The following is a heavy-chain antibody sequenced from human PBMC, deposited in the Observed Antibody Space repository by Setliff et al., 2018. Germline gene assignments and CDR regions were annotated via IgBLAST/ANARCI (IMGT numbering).Heavy chain of an antibody. CDR2: VYSDGET. V-gene: IGHV4-4*07. Sequence: SATLSLTCTVSGGFIYDHYWTWIRQPAGKGLQWIGRVYSDGETDYSPSLKSRVTISVDKSNNQFSLNLKSMTAADTALYFCARERQGGFLEWSPFDSWGQGILVTVSS. D-gene: IGHD3-3*01. CDR3: ARERQGGFLEWSPFDS. J-gene: IGHJ4*02. CDR1: GGFIYDHY.